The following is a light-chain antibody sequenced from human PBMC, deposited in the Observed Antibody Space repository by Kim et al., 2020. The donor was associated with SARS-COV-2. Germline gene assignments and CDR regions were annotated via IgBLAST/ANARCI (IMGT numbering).Light chain of an antibody. J-gene: IGLJ2*01. CDR2: RNN. CDR3: AAWDDSLSAYVV. Sequence: QRVTISCSGSSSNIGSNYVYWYQQLPGTAPKLLIYRNNQRASGVPDRFSGSKSGTSASLAISGLRSEDEADYYCAAWDDSLSAYVVFGGGTQLTVL. V-gene: IGLV1-47*01. CDR1: SSNIGSNY.